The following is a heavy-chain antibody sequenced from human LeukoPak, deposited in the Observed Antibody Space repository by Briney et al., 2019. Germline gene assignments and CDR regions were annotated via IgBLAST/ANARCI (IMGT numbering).Heavy chain of an antibody. V-gene: IGHV1-18*04. CDR3: ARDSSGWVGYYYMDV. Sequence: ASVKVSCKASGYIFTCYYMHWVRQAPGQGLEWMGWISAYNGNTNYAQKLQGRVTMTTDTSTSTAYMELRSLRSDDTAVYYCARDSSGWVGYYYMDVWGKGTTVTVSS. CDR2: ISAYNGNT. D-gene: IGHD6-19*01. J-gene: IGHJ6*03. CDR1: GYIFTCYY.